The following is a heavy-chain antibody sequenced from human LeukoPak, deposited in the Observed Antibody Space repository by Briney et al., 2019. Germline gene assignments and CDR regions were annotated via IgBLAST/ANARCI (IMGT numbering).Heavy chain of an antibody. D-gene: IGHD3-10*02. CDR1: GFAFIGYW. J-gene: IGHJ4*02. CDR2: IGLDGSQQ. V-gene: IGHV3-7*01. CDR3: GGEPRMLAY. Sequence: GSLSLSCAASGFAFIGYWMSWVRQAPGKGLEWVASIGLDGSQQKYADSVKGRFTISRDNAKNSLFLQMIGLRAEDTAVYYCGGEPRMLAYWGQGTLVTVSS.